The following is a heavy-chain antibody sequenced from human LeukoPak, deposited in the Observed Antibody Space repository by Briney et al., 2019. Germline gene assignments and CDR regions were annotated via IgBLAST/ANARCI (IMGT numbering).Heavy chain of an antibody. CDR2: ISWDGGRT. CDR1: GFTFDDYA. Sequence: GGSLRLSCAASGFTFDDYAMHWVRQAPGKGLEWVSLISWDGGRTYYADSVKGRFTISRDNSKNSLYLQMNSVRAEDTALYYCAKDIGDSYAYVGGVDYWGQGTLVTVSS. CDR3: AKDIGDSYAYVGGVDY. D-gene: IGHD5-18*01. V-gene: IGHV3-43D*03. J-gene: IGHJ4*02.